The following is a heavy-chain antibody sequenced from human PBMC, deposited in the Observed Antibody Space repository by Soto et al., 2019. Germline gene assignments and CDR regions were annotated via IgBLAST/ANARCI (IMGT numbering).Heavy chain of an antibody. V-gene: IGHV3-23*01. J-gene: IGHJ4*02. CDR3: AKRIGGYDNWKTRLSRSTTGFDY. D-gene: IGHD5-12*01. Sequence: GGSLRLSCAASGFTFSSYAMSWVRQAPGKGLEWVSAISGSGGSTYYADSVKGRFTISRDNSKNTLYLQMNSLRAEDTAVYYCAKRIGGYDNWKTRLSRSTTGFDYWGQGTLVTVSS. CDR2: ISGSGGST. CDR1: GFTFSSYA.